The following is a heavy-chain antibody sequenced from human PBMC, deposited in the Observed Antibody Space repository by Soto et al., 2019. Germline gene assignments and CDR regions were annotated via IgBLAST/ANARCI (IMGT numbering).Heavy chain of an antibody. CDR1: GFTFSNAW. D-gene: IGHD3-3*01. V-gene: IGHV3-15*07. CDR3: TTDISRRFLEWDILTSRQNDAFDI. Sequence: EVQLVESGGGLVKPGGSLRLSCAASGFTFSNAWMNWVRQAPGKGLEWVGRIKSKTDGGTTDYAAPVKGRFTISRDDSKNTLYLQMNSLKTEDTAVYYCTTDISRRFLEWDILTSRQNDAFDIWGQGTMVTVSS. CDR2: IKSKTDGGTT. J-gene: IGHJ3*02.